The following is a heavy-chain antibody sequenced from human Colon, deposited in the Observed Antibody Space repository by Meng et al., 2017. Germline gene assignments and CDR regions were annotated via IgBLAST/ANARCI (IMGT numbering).Heavy chain of an antibody. CDR1: GDSIRSSNW. CDR3: ARVIYASGNMAHLDC. CDR2: IYHSGST. V-gene: IGHV4-4*02. J-gene: IGHJ4*02. D-gene: IGHD3-10*01. Sequence: QGSGPGLVKPSGTLSLTCAVSGDSIRSSNWWSWVRQPPGRGLEWIGEIYHSGSTNYNPSLKNRLSLTVDKSKNQFSLTLHSVTAADTAVYYCARVIYASGNMAHLDCWGQGTLVTVSS.